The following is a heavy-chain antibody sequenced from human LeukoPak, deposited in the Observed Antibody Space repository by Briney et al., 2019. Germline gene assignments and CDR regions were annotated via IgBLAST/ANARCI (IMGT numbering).Heavy chain of an antibody. V-gene: IGHV1-46*01. J-gene: IGHJ4*02. CDR2: INPSGGST. D-gene: IGHD1-7*01. CDR3: AREVYNWNSPDY. Sequence: ASVKVSCKASGYTFTSYYMHWVRQAPGQGLEWMGIINPSGGSTSYAQKFQGRATMTRDTSISTAYMELSRLRSDDTAVYYCAREVYNWNSPDYWGQGTLVTVSS. CDR1: GYTFTSYY.